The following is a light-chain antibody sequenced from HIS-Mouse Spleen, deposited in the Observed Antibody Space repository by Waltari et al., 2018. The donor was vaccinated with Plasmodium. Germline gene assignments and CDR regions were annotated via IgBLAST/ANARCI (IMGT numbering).Light chain of an antibody. Sequence: QSALTQPPSASGSPGPSVTLSCTGTSSDVGGYHYVSWYQTHPGKAPKLMIYEVSKRPSGVPDRFSGSKSGNTASLTVSGLQAEDEADYYCSSYAGSNNLVFGGGTKLTVL. CDR2: EVS. V-gene: IGLV2-8*01. J-gene: IGLJ2*01. CDR3: SSYAGSNNLV. CDR1: SSDVGGYHY.